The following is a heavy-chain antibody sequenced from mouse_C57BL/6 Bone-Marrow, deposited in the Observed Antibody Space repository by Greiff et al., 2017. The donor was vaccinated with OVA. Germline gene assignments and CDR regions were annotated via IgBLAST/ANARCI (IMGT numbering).Heavy chain of an antibody. CDR2: IWSGGST. CDR1: GFSLTSYG. Sequence: QVQLQQSGPGLVQPSQSLSITCTVSGFSLTSYGVHWVRQSPGKGLEWLGVIWSGGSTDYNAAFISRLSISKDNSKSQVFFKMNSLQADDTAIYYCARKGGHSSGPLYAMDYWGQGTSVTVSS. J-gene: IGHJ4*01. D-gene: IGHD3-1*01. V-gene: IGHV2-2*01. CDR3: ARKGGHSSGPLYAMDY.